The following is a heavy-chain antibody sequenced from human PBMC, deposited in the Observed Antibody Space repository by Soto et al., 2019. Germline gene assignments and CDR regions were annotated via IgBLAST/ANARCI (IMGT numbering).Heavy chain of an antibody. V-gene: IGHV4-31*03. J-gene: IGHJ1*01. CDR3: ARVGITMVRGVIPAEYFQH. CDR1: GGSISSGGYY. CDR2: IYYSGST. D-gene: IGHD3-10*01. Sequence: QVQLQESGPGLVKPSQTLSLTCTVSGGSISSGGYYWSWIRQHPGKGLEWIGYIYYSGSTYYNPSLKSRVTISVDTSKNQFSLKLSSVTAADTAVYYCARVGITMVRGVIPAEYFQHWGQGTLVTVSS.